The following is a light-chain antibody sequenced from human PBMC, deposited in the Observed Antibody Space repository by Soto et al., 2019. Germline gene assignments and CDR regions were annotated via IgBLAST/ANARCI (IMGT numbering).Light chain of an antibody. J-gene: IGLJ1*01. V-gene: IGLV2-14*01. CDR1: SSDVGRYDF. Sequence: QSALTQPASVSGSPGQSITISCTGTSSDVGRYDFVSWYQQHPGKAPKFIIYDVNNRPSGVSNRFSGSKSGDTASLTISGLEADDEADYFCSSYTSSSTYVFGTGTKLTVL. CDR2: DVN. CDR3: SSYTSSSTYV.